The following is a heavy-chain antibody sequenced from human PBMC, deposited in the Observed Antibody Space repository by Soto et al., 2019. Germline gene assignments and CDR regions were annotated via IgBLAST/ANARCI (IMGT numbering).Heavy chain of an antibody. CDR1: GFTFSNAW. CDR2: IKSKTDGGTT. CDR3: TTDRVVVVPAAPLRSHYYYYGMDV. D-gene: IGHD2-2*01. Sequence: GGSLRLSCAASGFTFSNAWMNWVRQAPGKGLEWVGRIKSKTDGGTTDYAAPVKGRFTISRDDSKNTLYLQMNSLKTETTAVYYSTTDRVVVVPAAPLRSHYYYYGMDVWGQGTTVTVSS. V-gene: IGHV3-15*07. J-gene: IGHJ6*02.